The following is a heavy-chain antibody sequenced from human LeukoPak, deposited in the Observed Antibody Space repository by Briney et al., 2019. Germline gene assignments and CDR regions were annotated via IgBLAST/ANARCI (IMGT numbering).Heavy chain of an antibody. CDR3: ATPNDQLMSYYSYYMDV. CDR2: IIPILGIA. D-gene: IGHD2-2*01. J-gene: IGHJ6*03. Sequence: SVKVSCKASGGTFSSYTISWVRQAPGQGLEWMGRIIPILGIANYAQKFQGRVAITADKSTSTAYMELSSLRSEDTAVYYCATPNDQLMSYYSYYMDVWGKGTTVTVSS. CDR1: GGTFSSYT. V-gene: IGHV1-69*02.